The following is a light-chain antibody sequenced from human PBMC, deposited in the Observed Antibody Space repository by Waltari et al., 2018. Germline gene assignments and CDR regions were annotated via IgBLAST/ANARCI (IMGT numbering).Light chain of an antibody. CDR3: QQYNNWPPYT. Sequence: EIVMTQSPATLSVSPGEGATLSCRASQSISSNLAWYQQKPGQAPRLLIYGAYTRATGIPARFSGSGSGTDFTLTISSLQSEDFAVYYCQQYNNWPPYTFGQGTKLEIK. CDR1: QSISSN. J-gene: IGKJ2*01. V-gene: IGKV3-15*01. CDR2: GAY.